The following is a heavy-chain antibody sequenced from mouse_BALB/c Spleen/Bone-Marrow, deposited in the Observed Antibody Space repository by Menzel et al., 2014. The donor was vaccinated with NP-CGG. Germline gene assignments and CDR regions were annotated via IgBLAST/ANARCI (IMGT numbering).Heavy chain of an antibody. CDR1: GYTFTSYW. V-gene: IGHV1-7*01. CDR3: ARQITTVDYAMDY. J-gene: IGHJ4*01. CDR2: INRSTGYT. D-gene: IGHD1-1*01. Sequence: VQLQQSGAELAKPGASVKMSCKASGYTFTSYWMHWVKQRPGQGLEWIGYINRSTGYTEYNQKFKDKDALTADKSSSTAYMQLSSLTSEDSAVYYCARQITTVDYAMDYWCQGTSVTVSS.